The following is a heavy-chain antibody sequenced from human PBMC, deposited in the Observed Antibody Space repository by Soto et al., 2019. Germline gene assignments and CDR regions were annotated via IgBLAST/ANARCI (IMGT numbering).Heavy chain of an antibody. CDR1: GYTFTSYA. D-gene: IGHD3-10*01. V-gene: IGHV1-3*05. CDR3: ARDRGDEDWYFDL. CDR2: INAGNGNT. J-gene: IGHJ2*01. Sequence: QVQLVQSGAEEKKPGASVKVSCKASGYTFTSYAMHWVRQAPGQRLEWMGWINAGNGNTKYSQKFQGRVTITRDTSASTAYMELSRLRSEDTAVYYCARDRGDEDWYFDLWGRGTLVTVSS.